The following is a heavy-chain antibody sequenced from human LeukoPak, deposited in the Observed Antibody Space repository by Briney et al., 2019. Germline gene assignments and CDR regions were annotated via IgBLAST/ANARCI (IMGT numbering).Heavy chain of an antibody. Sequence: GGSLRLSCAASGFTFEDYGMSWVRQAPGKGLEWVSGINWNGGSTGYADSVKGRFTISRDNAENSLYLQMNSLRAEDTALYYCARDIRVVVVAAPYNWFDPWGQGTLVTVSS. D-gene: IGHD2-15*01. J-gene: IGHJ5*02. V-gene: IGHV3-20*04. CDR1: GFTFEDYG. CDR3: ARDIRVVVVAAPYNWFDP. CDR2: INWNGGST.